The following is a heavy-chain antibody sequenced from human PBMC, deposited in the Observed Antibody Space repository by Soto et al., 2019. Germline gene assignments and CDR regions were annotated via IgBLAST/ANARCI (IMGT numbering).Heavy chain of an antibody. CDR3: ASRMEWLSPLYYYMDV. Sequence: SETLSLTCAVYGGSFSGYYWSWIRQPPGKGLEWIGEINHSGSTNYNPSLKSRVTISVDTSKNQFSLKLSSVTAADTAVYYCASRMEWLSPLYYYMDVWGKGTTVTVSS. CDR2: INHSGST. CDR1: GGSFSGYY. V-gene: IGHV4-34*01. J-gene: IGHJ6*03. D-gene: IGHD3-3*01.